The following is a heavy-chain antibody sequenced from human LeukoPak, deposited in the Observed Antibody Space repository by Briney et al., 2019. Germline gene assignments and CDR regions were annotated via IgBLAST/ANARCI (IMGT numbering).Heavy chain of an antibody. V-gene: IGHV6-1*01. D-gene: IGHD6-19*01. Sequence: SQTLSLTCAISGDSVSSNSAAWNWIRQSPSRGLEWLGRTYYRSKWYNDYAVSVKSRITINPDTSKNQFSLQLNSVTPEDTAVYYCAAPRKQWLVWQGGAWYSFDYWGQGTLVTVSS. CDR2: TYYRSKWYN. CDR3: AAPRKQWLVWQGGAWYSFDY. CDR1: GDSVSSNSAA. J-gene: IGHJ4*02.